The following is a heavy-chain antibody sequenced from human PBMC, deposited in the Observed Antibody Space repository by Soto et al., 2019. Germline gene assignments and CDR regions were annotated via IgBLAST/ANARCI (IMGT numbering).Heavy chain of an antibody. J-gene: IGHJ5*02. CDR1: GYTFTSYY. Sequence: ASVKVSCKASGYTFTSYYIHWVRQAPGQGLEWMGVINPSGGSTSYAQNFQGRVTMTRDTSTSTVYMELSSLRSEDTAVYCCVRESTPTRWFDPWGQGTLVTVSS. D-gene: IGHD2-2*01. CDR3: VRESTPTRWFDP. CDR2: INPSGGST. V-gene: IGHV1-46*03.